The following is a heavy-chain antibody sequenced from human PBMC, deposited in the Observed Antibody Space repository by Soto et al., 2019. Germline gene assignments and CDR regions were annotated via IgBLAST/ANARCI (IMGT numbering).Heavy chain of an antibody. Sequence: EVQLVESGGGLVKPGGSLRLSCAASGFTFSNAWMNWVRQAPGKGLEWVGRIKSKTDGGTTDYAAPVKGRFTISRDDSKNTLYLQMNSLKTEDTAVYYCTTDGKTYYYDSSGYYPFDCWGQGTLVTVSS. CDR3: TTDGKTYYYDSSGYYPFDC. D-gene: IGHD3-22*01. CDR2: IKSKTDGGTT. CDR1: GFTFSNAW. V-gene: IGHV3-15*07. J-gene: IGHJ4*02.